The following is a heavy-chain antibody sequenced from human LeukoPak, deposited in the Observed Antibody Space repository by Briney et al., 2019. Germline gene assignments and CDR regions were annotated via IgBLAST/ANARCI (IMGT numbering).Heavy chain of an antibody. Sequence: SETLSLTCAVSGYSISSGYYWGWIRQPPGKGLEWIGSIYHSGSTYYNPSLKSRVTISVDTSKNQFSLKLSSVTAADTAVYYCARRGDGYNQRGFDYWGQGTLVTVSS. J-gene: IGHJ4*02. D-gene: IGHD5-24*01. V-gene: IGHV4-38-2*01. CDR2: IYHSGST. CDR1: GYSISSGYY. CDR3: ARRGDGYNQRGFDY.